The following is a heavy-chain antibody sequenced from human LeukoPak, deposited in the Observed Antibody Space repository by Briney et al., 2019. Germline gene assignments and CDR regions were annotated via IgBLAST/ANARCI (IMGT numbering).Heavy chain of an antibody. CDR3: ARGLGYCSGYSCYPGD. CDR1: GYTFTSNY. Sequence: ASVKVSCKASGYTFTSNYIHWVRQAPGQGLEWMGWISTNAGIPTYAQGFTGRFVFSLDTSVSTAYLQITSLEAGDTAVYYCARGLGYCSGYSCYPGDWGQGTLVTVSS. J-gene: IGHJ4*02. D-gene: IGHD2-15*01. V-gene: IGHV7-4-1*02. CDR2: ISTNAGIP.